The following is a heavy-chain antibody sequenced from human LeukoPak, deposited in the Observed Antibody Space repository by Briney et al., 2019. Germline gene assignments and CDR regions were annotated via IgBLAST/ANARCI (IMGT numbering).Heavy chain of an antibody. CDR3: AKGDSSSRFGGFDY. V-gene: IGHV3-30*02. Sequence: PGRSLRLSCAASGFTFSSYGMHWVRQAPGKGLEWVAFIRYDGSNKYYADSVKGRFTISRDNSKNTLYLQMNSLRAEDTAVYYCAKGDSSSRFGGFDYWGQGTLVTVSS. D-gene: IGHD6-13*01. J-gene: IGHJ4*02. CDR2: IRYDGSNK. CDR1: GFTFSSYG.